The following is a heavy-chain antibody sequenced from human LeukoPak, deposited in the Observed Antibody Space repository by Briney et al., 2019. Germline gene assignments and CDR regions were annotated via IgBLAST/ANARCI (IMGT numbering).Heavy chain of an antibody. V-gene: IGHV4-4*02. CDR2: ILHGGNT. D-gene: IGHD5-12*01. CDR1: GASISSNNW. CDR3: ARVDDGRYSGYATIAN. Sequence: SETLSLTCDVSGASISSNNWWSWVRQPPGKGLEWIGEILHGGNTNYNPSLKSRVTISVDKSNNQFSLKLSSVTAADTAVYYCARVDDGRYSGYATIANWGQGTLVTVSS. J-gene: IGHJ4*02.